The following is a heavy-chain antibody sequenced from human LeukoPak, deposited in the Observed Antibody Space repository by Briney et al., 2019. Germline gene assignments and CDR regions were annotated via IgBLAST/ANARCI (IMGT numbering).Heavy chain of an antibody. Sequence: SETLSLTGSVSGGSISSYYWSWIRQPPGKGLEWIGNIYYSGSTNYNPSLKSRVTISVDTSKNQFSLKLSSVTAADTAVYYCAREWGTFEYWGQGPLVSVS. D-gene: IGHD1-1*01. CDR3: AREWGTFEY. CDR2: IYYSGST. CDR1: GGSISSYY. J-gene: IGHJ4*02. V-gene: IGHV4-59*01.